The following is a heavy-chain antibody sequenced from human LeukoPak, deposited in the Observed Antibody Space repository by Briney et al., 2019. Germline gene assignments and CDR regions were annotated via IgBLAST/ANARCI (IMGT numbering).Heavy chain of an antibody. V-gene: IGHV3-30*03. CDR2: RSSDGSYK. D-gene: IGHD2-15*01. Sequence: GGSLRLSCAASGFTVSSNYMSWVRQAPGKGPGGGAVRSSDGSYKDYGDSVKGRFTISRDNSRNTLYLEMNSLSPEDTAVYYCARTYCSGDQCLRYFDYWGPGTLVTVSS. J-gene: IGHJ4*02. CDR1: GFTVSSNY. CDR3: ARTYCSGDQCLRYFDY.